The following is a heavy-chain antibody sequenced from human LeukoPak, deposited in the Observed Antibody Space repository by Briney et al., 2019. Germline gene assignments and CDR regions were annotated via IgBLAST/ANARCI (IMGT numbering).Heavy chain of an antibody. CDR1: GFTFDDYA. Sequence: PGGSLRLSCAASGFTFDDYAMHWVRQAPGKGLEWVSGISWNSGSIGYADSVKGRFTISRDNAKNSLYLQTNSLRAEDTALYYCAKDTDYYDSSGITFDYWGQGTLVTVSS. V-gene: IGHV3-9*01. CDR3: AKDTDYYDSSGITFDY. D-gene: IGHD3-22*01. J-gene: IGHJ4*02. CDR2: ISWNSGSI.